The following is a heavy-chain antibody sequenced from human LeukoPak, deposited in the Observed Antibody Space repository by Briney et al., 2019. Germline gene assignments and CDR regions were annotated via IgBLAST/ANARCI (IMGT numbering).Heavy chain of an antibody. V-gene: IGHV1-8*02. CDR3: ARLDSSSWYFYCFDP. CDR2: MNPNSGNT. CDR1: GYTFTSYD. D-gene: IGHD6-13*01. Sequence: GASVKVSCKASGYTFTSYDINWVRQATGQGLEWMGWMNPNSGNTGYAQKFQGRVTMTRNTSISTAYMELSSLRSEDTAVYYCARLDSSSWYFYCFDPWGQGTLVTVSS. J-gene: IGHJ5*02.